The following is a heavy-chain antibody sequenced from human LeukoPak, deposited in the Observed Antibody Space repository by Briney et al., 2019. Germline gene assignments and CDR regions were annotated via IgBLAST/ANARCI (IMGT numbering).Heavy chain of an antibody. CDR3: ARWGVHNSAPDWFDP. Sequence: GASVKVSCKASGYTFTSYYMHWVRQAPGQGLEWMGWINPSSGSTGYAEKFQGRVTMTRNTSISTAYMELSSLTSEDTAVYYCARWGVHNSAPDWFDPWGQGTLVTVSS. J-gene: IGHJ5*02. D-gene: IGHD3-10*01. CDR1: GYTFTSYY. V-gene: IGHV1-46*01. CDR2: INPSSGST.